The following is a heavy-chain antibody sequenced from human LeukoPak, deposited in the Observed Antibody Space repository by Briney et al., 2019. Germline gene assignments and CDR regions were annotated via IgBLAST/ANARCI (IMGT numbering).Heavy chain of an antibody. CDR3: ARLTYYDFWSGYSRAGSYYFDY. CDR2: ISAYNGNT. Sequence: ASVKVSCKASGCTFTSYGISWVRQAPGQGLEWMGWISAYNGNTNYAQKLQGRVTMTTDTSTSTAYMELRSLRSDDTAVYYCARLTYYDFWSGYSRAGSYYFDYWGQGTLVTVSS. V-gene: IGHV1-18*01. CDR1: GCTFTSYG. D-gene: IGHD3-3*01. J-gene: IGHJ4*02.